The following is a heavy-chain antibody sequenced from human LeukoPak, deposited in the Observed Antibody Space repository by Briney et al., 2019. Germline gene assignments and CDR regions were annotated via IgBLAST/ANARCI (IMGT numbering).Heavy chain of an antibody. CDR2: INSDGSST. CDR1: GFTFSSYW. D-gene: IGHD6-13*01. Sequence: QPGGSLRLSCAASGFTFSSYWMHWVRQAPGKGLVWVSRINSDGSSTSYADSVKGRFTISRDNAKSTLYLQMNSLRVEDTAVYYCARGYSSSSYNWFDPWGQGTLVTVSS. CDR3: ARGYSSSSYNWFDP. J-gene: IGHJ5*02. V-gene: IGHV3-74*01.